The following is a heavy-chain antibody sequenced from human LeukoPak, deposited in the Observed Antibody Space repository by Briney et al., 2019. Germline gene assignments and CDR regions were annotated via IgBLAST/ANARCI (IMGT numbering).Heavy chain of an antibody. CDR2: INQDGSAK. Sequence: GGSLRLSCAASGFTFSNYWMTWARQAPGKRLEWVAYINQDGSAKYFVDSVKGRFTISRDNAKNSLYLQMNSLSAEDTAVYYCARYKPSGTVTPYYSDYWGQGTLVTVSS. D-gene: IGHD4-17*01. CDR1: GFTFSNYW. CDR3: ARYKPSGTVTPYYSDY. J-gene: IGHJ4*02. V-gene: IGHV3-7*01.